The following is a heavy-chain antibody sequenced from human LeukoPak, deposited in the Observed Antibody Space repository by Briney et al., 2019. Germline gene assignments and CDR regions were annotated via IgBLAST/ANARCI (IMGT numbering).Heavy chain of an antibody. D-gene: IGHD5-12*01. CDR1: GFTFSNAW. CDR2: IKSKTDGGTT. CDR3: TTDSSGGYGSGFDY. V-gene: IGHV3-15*01. Sequence: PGGSLRLSCAAPGFTFSNAWMSWVRQAPGKGLEWVGRIKSKTDGGTTDYAAPVKGRFTISRDDSKNTLYLQMNSLKTEDTAVYYCTTDSSGGYGSGFDYWGQGTLVTVSS. J-gene: IGHJ4*02.